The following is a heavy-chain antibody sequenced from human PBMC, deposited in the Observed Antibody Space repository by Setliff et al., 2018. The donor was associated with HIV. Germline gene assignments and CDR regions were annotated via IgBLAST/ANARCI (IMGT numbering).Heavy chain of an antibody. CDR1: GYTFTGYY. D-gene: IGHD3-10*01. V-gene: IGHV1-2*04. Sequence: ASVKVSCKASGYTFTGYYMHWVRQAPGQGLEWMGWNNPNSGGTNYAQKFQGWVNMTRDTSISTAYMELSRLRSDDTAVYYCARESFGSYYGSGSYNSPSPYYYYGMDVWGQGTTVTVSS. CDR2: NNPNSGGT. CDR3: ARESFGSYYGSGSYNSPSPYYYYGMDV. J-gene: IGHJ6*02.